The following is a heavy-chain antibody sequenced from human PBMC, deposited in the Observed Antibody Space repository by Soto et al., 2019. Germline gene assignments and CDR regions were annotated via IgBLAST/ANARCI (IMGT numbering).Heavy chain of an antibody. D-gene: IGHD3-3*01. V-gene: IGHV1-46*01. CDR3: ARHFVVYDFCAGMDV. CDR2: INPSGGST. CDR1: GYTFTSYY. J-gene: IGHJ6*02. Sequence: GASVKVSCKASGYTFTSYYMHWVRQAPGQGLEWMGIINPSGGSTSYAQKFQGRVTISVDTSKNQFSLKLSSVTAADTAVYYCARHFVVYDFCAGMDVWGQGTTVTVSS.